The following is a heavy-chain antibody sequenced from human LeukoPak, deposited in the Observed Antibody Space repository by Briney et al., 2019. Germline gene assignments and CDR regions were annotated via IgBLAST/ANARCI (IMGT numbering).Heavy chain of an antibody. D-gene: IGHD3-22*01. J-gene: IGHJ6*03. CDR3: ARDTNHYYDSSGYYYYYYYMDV. Sequence: GGSLRLSCAASGFTFSSYAMSWVRQAPGKGLEWVANINRDGSEKYYVDSVKGRFTISRDNAKNSLYLQMNSLRAEDTAVYYCARDTNHYYDSSGYYYYYYYMDVWGKGTTVTVSS. CDR1: GFTFSSYA. V-gene: IGHV3-7*03. CDR2: INRDGSEK.